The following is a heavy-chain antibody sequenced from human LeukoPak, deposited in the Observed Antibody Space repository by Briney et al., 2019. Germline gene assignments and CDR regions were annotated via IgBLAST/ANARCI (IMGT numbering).Heavy chain of an antibody. D-gene: IGHD3-22*01. J-gene: IGHJ4*02. V-gene: IGHV1-2*02. CDR1: GYTFTGYY. CDR3: ARDDSSGYYVDY. CDR2: INPNSGGT. Sequence: ASVKVSCKASGYTFTGYYMHWVRQAPGQGLEWMGWINPNSGGTNYAQKFQGRVTMTRDTSINTAYMELSRLRSDDTAVYYCARDDSSGYYVDYWGQGTLVTVSS.